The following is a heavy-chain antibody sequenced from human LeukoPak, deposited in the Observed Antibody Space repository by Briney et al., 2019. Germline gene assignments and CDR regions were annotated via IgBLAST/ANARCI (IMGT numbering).Heavy chain of an antibody. J-gene: IGHJ4*02. CDR1: GFTFSSYA. CDR3: SKGRDYDFWSGYSNSFDY. D-gene: IGHD3-3*01. V-gene: IGHV3-23*01. CDR2: ISGSGGST. Sequence: PGGSLRLSCAASGFTFSSYAMSWVRQAPGKGLEWVSAISGSGGSTYYADSVKGRFTISRDNSKNTLYLQMNSLRAEDTAVYYCSKGRDYDFWSGYSNSFDYWGQGTLVTVSS.